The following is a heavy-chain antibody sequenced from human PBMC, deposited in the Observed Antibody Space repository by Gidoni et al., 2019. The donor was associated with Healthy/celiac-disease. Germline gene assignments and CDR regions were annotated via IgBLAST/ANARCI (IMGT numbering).Heavy chain of an antibody. J-gene: IGHJ4*02. V-gene: IGHV3-9*01. Sequence: EVQLVESGGGLVQPGRSLRLSCAASGFTFDDYAMHWVRQAPGKGLEWVSGISWNSGSIGYADSVKGRFTISRDNAKNSLYLQMNSLRAEDTALYYCAKGAMGSSGYFLDYWGQGTLVTVSS. CDR1: GFTFDDYA. CDR2: ISWNSGSI. D-gene: IGHD3-22*01. CDR3: AKGAMGSSGYFLDY.